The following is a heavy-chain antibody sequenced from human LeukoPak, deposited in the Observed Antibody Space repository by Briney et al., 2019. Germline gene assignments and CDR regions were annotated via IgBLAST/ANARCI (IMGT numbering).Heavy chain of an antibody. CDR2: ITYSGTT. Sequence: SETLSLTCTVSGDSISSSTYSTTYYWGWIRQPPGKGLEWIGSITYSGTTHYNASLKSRVTISVDTSKNQFSLRLSSVNAADTAVYFCARHGGRYNWSPSDWGQGTLVTVSS. CDR3: ARHGGRYNWSPSD. V-gene: IGHV4-39*01. J-gene: IGHJ4*02. CDR1: GDSISSSTYSTTYY. D-gene: IGHD1-20*01.